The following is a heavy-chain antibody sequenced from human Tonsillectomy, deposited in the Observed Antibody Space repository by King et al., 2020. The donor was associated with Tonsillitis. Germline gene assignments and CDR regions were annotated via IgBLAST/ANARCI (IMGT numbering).Heavy chain of an antibody. V-gene: IGHV4-34*01. D-gene: IGHD1-1*01. CDR2: INQSGST. Sequence: VQLQQGGAGLLKPSETLSLTWAVYGGSFTGYFCSWIRQPPGKGLDWIGEINQSGSTNYNPFIKSRVTISVHTSKNQFALRRSSVTPSDTSVYYCARLVAGTTYYYYGMDVWGQGTTVTVSS. CDR1: GGSFTGYF. CDR3: ARLVAGTTYYYYGMDV. J-gene: IGHJ6*02.